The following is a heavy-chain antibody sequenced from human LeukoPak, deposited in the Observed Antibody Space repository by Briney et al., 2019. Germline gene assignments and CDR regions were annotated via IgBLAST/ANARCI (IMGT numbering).Heavy chain of an antibody. CDR2: ISYSGST. V-gene: IGHV4-59*08. J-gene: IGHJ5*02. Sequence: SETLSLTCTVSGGSISSHLWNWIRQTPGKGLEWLGRISYSGSTIYNPSLKSRSTIPVDTSKDQFSLKLSSVTAADTAVYYCARRQTEAAGYADNGNWLDPWGQGTLVTVSP. CDR3: ARRQTEAAGYADNGNWLDP. CDR1: GGSISSHL. D-gene: IGHD5-12*01.